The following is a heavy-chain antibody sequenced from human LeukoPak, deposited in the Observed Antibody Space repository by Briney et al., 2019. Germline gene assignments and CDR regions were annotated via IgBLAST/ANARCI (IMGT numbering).Heavy chain of an antibody. V-gene: IGHV3-7*01. D-gene: IGHD1-7*01. CDR1: GFTFSSYW. CDR3: ARAWELELDSFDY. Sequence: GGSLRLSCAASGFTFSSYWMSWVRQATGKGLEWVANIKQDGSEKYYVDSVKGRFTISRDNAKNSLYLQMNSLRAEDTAVYYCARAWELELDSFDYWGQGTQVTVSS. J-gene: IGHJ4*02. CDR2: IKQDGSEK.